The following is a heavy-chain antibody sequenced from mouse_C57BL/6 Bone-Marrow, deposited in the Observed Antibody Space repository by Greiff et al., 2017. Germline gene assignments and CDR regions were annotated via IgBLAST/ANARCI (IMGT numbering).Heavy chain of an antibody. CDR2: INPYNGGT. CDR3: ARGAYYGSSRYYFDY. D-gene: IGHD1-1*01. Sequence: VQLQQSGPVLVKPGASVKMSCKASGYTFTDYYMNWVKQSHGKSLEWIGVINPYNGGTSYNQKFKGKATLTVDKSSSTAYMELNSLTSEDSAVYYCARGAYYGSSRYYFDYWGQGTTLTVSS. V-gene: IGHV1-19*01. J-gene: IGHJ2*01. CDR1: GYTFTDYY.